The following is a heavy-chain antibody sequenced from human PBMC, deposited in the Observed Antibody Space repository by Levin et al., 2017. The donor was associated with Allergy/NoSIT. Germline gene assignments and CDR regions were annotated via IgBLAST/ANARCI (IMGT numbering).Heavy chain of an antibody. Sequence: GGSLRLSCAASGFTFSSYAMHWVRQAPGKGLEWVAVISYDGSNKYYADSVKGRFTISRDNSKNTLYLQMNSLRAEDTAVYYCARGIEQWLVPDYWGQGTLVTVSS. J-gene: IGHJ4*02. CDR1: GFTFSSYA. D-gene: IGHD6-19*01. CDR3: ARGIEQWLVPDY. CDR2: ISYDGSNK. V-gene: IGHV3-30-3*01.